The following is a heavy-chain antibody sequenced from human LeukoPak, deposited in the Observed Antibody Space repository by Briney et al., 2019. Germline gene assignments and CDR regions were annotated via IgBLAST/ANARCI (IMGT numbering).Heavy chain of an antibody. D-gene: IGHD1-26*01. Sequence: GGSLRLSCAASGFTFSNHAMSWVRQAPGKGLEWVSALSGSGGNTYCADSVKGRFTVSRDNSKNTQFLQMTSLRAEDTAVYYCAKDREEPSQFDYWGQGTLVTVSS. CDR2: LSGSGGNT. CDR3: AKDREEPSQFDY. J-gene: IGHJ4*02. CDR1: GFTFSNHA. V-gene: IGHV3-23*01.